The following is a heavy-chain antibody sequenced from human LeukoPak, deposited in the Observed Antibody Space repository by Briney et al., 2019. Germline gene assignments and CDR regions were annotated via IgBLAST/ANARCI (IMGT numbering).Heavy chain of an antibody. CDR3: ARDLGEVGATTFDY. Sequence: PGGSLRLSCAASGFTFSSYSMNWVRQAPGKGLEWVSYISSSSSTIYYADSVKGRFTISRDNAKNSLYLQMNSLRAEDTAVYYCARDLGEVGATTFDYWGQGTLVTVSS. J-gene: IGHJ4*02. CDR2: ISSSSSTI. D-gene: IGHD1-26*01. V-gene: IGHV3-48*04. CDR1: GFTFSSYS.